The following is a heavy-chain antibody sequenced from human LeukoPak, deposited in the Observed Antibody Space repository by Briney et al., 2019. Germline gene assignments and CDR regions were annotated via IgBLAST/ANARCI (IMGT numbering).Heavy chain of an antibody. V-gene: IGHV3-66*01. CDR2: IYSGGST. Sequence: PGGSLRLSCAASGFTVSSNYMSWVRQAPGKGLEWVSVIYSGGSTYYADSVKGRFTISRDNSKNTLYLQMNSLRAEDTAVYYCARGVRVSRSDAFDIWGQGTMVTVSS. J-gene: IGHJ3*02. CDR1: GFTVSSNY. D-gene: IGHD6-13*01. CDR3: ARGVRVSRSDAFDI.